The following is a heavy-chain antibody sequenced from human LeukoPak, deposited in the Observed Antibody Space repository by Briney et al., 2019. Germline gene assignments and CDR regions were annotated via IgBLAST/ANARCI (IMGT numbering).Heavy chain of an antibody. Sequence: SETLSLTCAVSGGSISSYYWSWIRQPPGKGLEWIGYIYYSGSTNYNPSLKSRVTISVDTSKNQFSLKLSSVTAADTAVYYCAGGAGYSSSWGQGTLVTVSS. CDR3: AGGAGYSSS. J-gene: IGHJ4*02. CDR1: GGSISSYY. V-gene: IGHV4-59*01. D-gene: IGHD6-13*01. CDR2: IYYSGST.